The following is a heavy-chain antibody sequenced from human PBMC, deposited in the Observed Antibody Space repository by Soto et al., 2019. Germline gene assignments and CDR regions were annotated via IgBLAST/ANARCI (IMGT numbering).Heavy chain of an antibody. CDR3: AKKMGRKRGDYGAFDI. V-gene: IGHV1-69*13. CDR2: IIPIFGTA. Sequence: SVKVSCKASGGTFSSYAISWVRQAPGQGLEWMGGIIPIFGTANYAQKFQGRVTITADESTSTAYMELSSLRSEDTAVYYCAKKMGRKRGDYGAFDIWGQGTMVTVSS. D-gene: IGHD2-21*02. J-gene: IGHJ3*02. CDR1: GGTFSSYA.